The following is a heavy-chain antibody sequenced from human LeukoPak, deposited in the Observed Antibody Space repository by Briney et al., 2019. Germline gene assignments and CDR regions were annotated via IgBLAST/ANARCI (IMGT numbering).Heavy chain of an antibody. CDR1: GYTFTDYY. V-gene: IGHV1-69-2*01. J-gene: IGHJ6*03. CDR3: ATESYYYYYYMDV. Sequence: GASVKVSCKVSGYTFTDYYMHWVQQAPGKGLEWMGLVDPEDGETIYAEKFQGRVTITADTSTDTAYMELRSLRSEDTAVYYCATESYYYYYYMDVWGKGTTVTVSS. CDR2: VDPEDGET.